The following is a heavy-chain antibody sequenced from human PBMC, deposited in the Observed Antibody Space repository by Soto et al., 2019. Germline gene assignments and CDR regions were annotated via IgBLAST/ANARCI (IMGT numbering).Heavy chain of an antibody. CDR3: GRDEHPWDQRFLDY. D-gene: IGHD1-26*01. J-gene: IGHJ4*02. CDR1: GHTSRNNG. CDR2: INANTGAT. V-gene: IGHV1-18*01. Sequence: QVRLVQSGAEVGQPGASVKVSCKASGHTSRNNGISWVRQAPGQGLEWMGFINANTGATNYARKFRGRLTLTTATITRTVDMKLKSLRTEDTAVYYCGRDEHPWDQRFLDYWGQGTLVTVSS.